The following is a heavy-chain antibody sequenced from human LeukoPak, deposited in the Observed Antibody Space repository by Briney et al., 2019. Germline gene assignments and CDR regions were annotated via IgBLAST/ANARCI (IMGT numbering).Heavy chain of an antibody. CDR3: ARGGYYSDSRDYYPFDY. CDR1: GFTFSSYA. CDR2: ISGDATGT. D-gene: IGHD3-22*01. Sequence: GGSLRLSCAASGFTFSSYAMSWVRQAPGKGLEWVSAISGDATGTYYEDSVKGWFTVSRDKSKNTLYLQMNSLRAEDTAVYYCARGGYYSDSRDYYPFDYWGQGTLVTVSS. J-gene: IGHJ4*02. V-gene: IGHV3-23*01.